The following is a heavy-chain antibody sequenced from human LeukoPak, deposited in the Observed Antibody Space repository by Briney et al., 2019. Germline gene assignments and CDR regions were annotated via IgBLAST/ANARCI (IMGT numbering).Heavy chain of an antibody. D-gene: IGHD6-19*01. CDR3: ARVGYSSGWYIALHFDP. V-gene: IGHV4-59*02. CDR1: GASVNDYY. CDR2: VYNSGIT. J-gene: IGHJ5*02. Sequence: SETLSLTCSVSGASVNDYYCNWIRQPPGKGLEWIGYVYNSGITNYNPSLRSRVTISVDTSKNQFSLKLSSVTAADTAVYYCARVGYSSGWYIALHFDPWGQGTLVTVSS.